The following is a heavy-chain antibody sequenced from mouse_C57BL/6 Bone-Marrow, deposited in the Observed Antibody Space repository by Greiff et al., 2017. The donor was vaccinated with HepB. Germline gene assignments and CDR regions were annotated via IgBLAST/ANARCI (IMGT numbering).Heavy chain of an antibody. CDR3: AKLSGDWYFDV. CDR2: IDPSDSET. CDR1: GYTFTSYW. D-gene: IGHD1-3*01. Sequence: QVQLQQPGAELVRPGSSVKLSCKASGYTFTSYWMHWVKQRPIQGLEWIGNIDPSDSETHYNQKFKDKATLTVDKSSSTAYMQLSSLTSEDSAVYYCAKLSGDWYFDVWGTGTTVTGSS. J-gene: IGHJ1*03. V-gene: IGHV1-52*01.